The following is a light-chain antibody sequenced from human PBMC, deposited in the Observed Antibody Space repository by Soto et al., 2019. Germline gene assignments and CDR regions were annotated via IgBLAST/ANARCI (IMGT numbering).Light chain of an antibody. Sequence: EVVLTQSPATLSLSPGETATLSCRASQNVDYNLAWFQQKPGQPPTRLIYVASQRAAGIPARFVGSGAGTHFTLTINSLEPDDFAVYYCQERGRWPRGSFGGGTKVEMK. CDR2: VAS. CDR3: QERGRWPRGS. V-gene: IGKV3-11*01. CDR1: QNVDYN. J-gene: IGKJ4*01.